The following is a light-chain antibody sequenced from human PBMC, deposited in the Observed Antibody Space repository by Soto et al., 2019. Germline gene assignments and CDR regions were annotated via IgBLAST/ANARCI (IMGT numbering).Light chain of an antibody. J-gene: IGLJ1*01. CDR1: NSDFGGYNL. CDR2: EGT. V-gene: IGLV2-23*01. Sequence: QSVLTQPASVSGSPGQSITISCTGTNSDFGGYNLVSWYQQHPGKAPKLITYEGTARPSGDSIRFSGSKSDNTASLTISGLQAEDEGDYYCCSYAGDYMFVFGTGTKLTVL. CDR3: CSYAGDYMFV.